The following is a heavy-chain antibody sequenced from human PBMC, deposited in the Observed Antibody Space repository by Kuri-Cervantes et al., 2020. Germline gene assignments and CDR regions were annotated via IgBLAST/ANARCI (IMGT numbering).Heavy chain of an antibody. CDR1: GITFSNAW. CDR3: TTEPYVVLMHY. CDR2: IKSKTDGGTT. J-gene: IGHJ4*02. D-gene: IGHD3-22*01. Sequence: GESLKISWAASGITFSNAWMSWVRQAPGKGLEWVGRIKSKTDGGTTDYAAPVKGRFTISRDDSKNTLYLQMSSLKTEDTAVYYCTTEPYVVLMHYWGQGTLVTVSS. V-gene: IGHV3-15*01.